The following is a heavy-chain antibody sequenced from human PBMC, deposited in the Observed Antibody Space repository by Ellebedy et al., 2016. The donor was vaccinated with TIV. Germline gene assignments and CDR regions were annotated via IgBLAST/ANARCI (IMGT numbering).Heavy chain of an antibody. J-gene: IGHJ4*02. D-gene: IGHD6-19*01. CDR1: GFTFSDCY. CDR3: AASEYMSGWSAIVY. CDR2: ISTSGSLI. V-gene: IGHV3-11*01. Sequence: PGGSLRLSCAASGFTFSDCYMNWIRQAPGKGLEWISYISTSGSLIYYADSVKGRFTISRENAKNSVYLQIDSLRAEDTAVYYCAASEYMSGWSAIVYWGQGTLVTVSS.